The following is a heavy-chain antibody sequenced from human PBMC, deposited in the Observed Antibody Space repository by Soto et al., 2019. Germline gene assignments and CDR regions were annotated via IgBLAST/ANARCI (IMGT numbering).Heavy chain of an antibody. Sequence: ASVKVSCKASGHTFRDSSMHWVLQAPGQGHEWMGWINLNSGDTNYAQKFQGRITMTWDKSINTAYMELTRLKSDDTAMYFCARDLGGYDLYGPDSWGQGTLVTVSS. CDR1: GHTFRDSS. V-gene: IGHV1-2*02. CDR3: ARDLGGYDLYGPDS. J-gene: IGHJ4*02. D-gene: IGHD5-12*01. CDR2: INLNSGDT.